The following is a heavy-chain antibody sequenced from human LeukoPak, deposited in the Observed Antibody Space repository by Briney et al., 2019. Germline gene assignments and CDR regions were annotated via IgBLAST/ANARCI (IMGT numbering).Heavy chain of an antibody. D-gene: IGHD4-11*01. CDR2: IWFDGSNK. V-gene: IGHV3-33*01. CDR1: RFTFSNYG. J-gene: IGHJ4*02. Sequence: GRSLRLSCSASRFTFSNYGMHWVRQAPGKGLQWVAFIWFDGSNKYYADSVKGRFTISRDNSKNTLYLQINSLRAEDTAVYYCARVTETYYLDYWGQGTLVTVSS. CDR3: ARVTETYYLDY.